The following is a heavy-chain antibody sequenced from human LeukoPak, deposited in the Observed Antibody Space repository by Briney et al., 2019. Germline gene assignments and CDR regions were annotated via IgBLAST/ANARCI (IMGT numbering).Heavy chain of an antibody. CDR3: IQSSGYSQGLDY. J-gene: IGHJ4*02. Sequence: ASVKVSCKASGYTFTSYYMNWVRQAPGQGLEWMGIINPSGGSTSYAQKFQGRVTMTRDTSTSTVYMELSSLRSEDTAVYYCIQSSGYSQGLDYWGQGTLVTVSS. CDR1: GYTFTSYY. V-gene: IGHV1-46*01. D-gene: IGHD6-19*01. CDR2: INPSGGST.